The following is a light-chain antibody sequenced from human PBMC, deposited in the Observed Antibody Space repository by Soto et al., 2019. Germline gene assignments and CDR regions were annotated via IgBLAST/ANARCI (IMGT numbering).Light chain of an antibody. CDR1: QSISTY. CDR3: QQYDLYSA. V-gene: IGKV1-39*01. CDR2: GAS. J-gene: IGKJ1*01. Sequence: DIQMTQSPSSLSASVGDRVTITCRASQSISTYLNWYQQKPGKAPRLLIYGASSLQSGAPSRFSGSGSGTDFTLTISSLQAEDFATYYCQQYDLYSAFGQGTKVDIK.